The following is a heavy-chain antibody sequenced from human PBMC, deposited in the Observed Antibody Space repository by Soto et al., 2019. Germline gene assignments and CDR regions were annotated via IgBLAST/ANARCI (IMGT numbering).Heavy chain of an antibody. J-gene: IGHJ4*02. CDR1: GYTFTSYA. CDR3: ATDDDQSIAVAGAPFDY. CDR2: INAGNGNT. Sequence: ASVKVSCKASGYTFTSYAMHWVRQAPGQRLEWMGWINAGNGNTKYSQKFQGRVTVTRDTSASTAYMELSSLRSEDTAVYYCATDDDQSIAVAGAPFDYRGQGPLVTVSS. D-gene: IGHD6-19*01. V-gene: IGHV1-3*01.